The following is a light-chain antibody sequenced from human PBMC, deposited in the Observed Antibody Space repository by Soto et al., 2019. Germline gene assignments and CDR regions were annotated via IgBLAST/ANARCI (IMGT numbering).Light chain of an antibody. J-gene: IGKJ4*01. V-gene: IGKV3-15*01. CDR3: QQYNNWPRAT. CDR2: GAS. Sequence: EILMTQSPATLSVSPGERATLSCRASQSVSNNLAWYQQKPGQAPRLLIYGASARATGIPARFSGSGSGTEFTLTISSLQSEDFGVYYCQQYNNWPRATFGGGTKVDIK. CDR1: QSVSNN.